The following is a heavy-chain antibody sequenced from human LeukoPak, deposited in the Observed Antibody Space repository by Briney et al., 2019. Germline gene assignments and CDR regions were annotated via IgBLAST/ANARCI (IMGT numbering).Heavy chain of an antibody. CDR1: GFTFSDHA. CDR3: VRHDSSGYHYDQ. D-gene: IGHD3-22*01. J-gene: IGHJ4*02. CDR2: ISGNGAGT. Sequence: GGSLRLSCVASGFTFSDHAMNWVRQAPGKGLEWVSAISGNGAGTYYADNVKGRFTISRDNSENTLYVHMNSLRAEDTAVYYCVRHDSSGYHYDQWGQGTLVTVSS. V-gene: IGHV3-23*01.